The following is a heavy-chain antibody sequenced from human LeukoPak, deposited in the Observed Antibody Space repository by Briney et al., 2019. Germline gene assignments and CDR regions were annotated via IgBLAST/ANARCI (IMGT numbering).Heavy chain of an antibody. Sequence: SETLSLTCTVSGGSLSSGDYYWSWIRQPPGKGLEWIGYIYYSGSTYYNPSLKSRVTISVDTSKNQFSLKLSSVTAADTAVYYCARKDYYGSGSYWDWGQGTLVTVSS. CDR1: GGSLSSGDYY. CDR3: ARKDYYGSGSYWD. D-gene: IGHD3-10*01. CDR2: IYYSGST. J-gene: IGHJ4*02. V-gene: IGHV4-30-4*01.